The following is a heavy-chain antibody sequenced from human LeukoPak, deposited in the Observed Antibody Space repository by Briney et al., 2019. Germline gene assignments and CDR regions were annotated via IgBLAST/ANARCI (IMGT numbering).Heavy chain of an antibody. Sequence: SETLSLTCTVSGGSIRSGDFYWGWIRQPPGKGLEWIGSMYYSGSTYYNPSLKSRVTVSVDTSKNQFSLKLSSVTAADTAVYYCARHLKYTSGWPYFDSWGQGTLVTVSS. V-gene: IGHV4-39*01. D-gene: IGHD6-19*01. J-gene: IGHJ4*02. CDR2: MYYSGST. CDR3: ARHLKYTSGWPYFDS. CDR1: GGSIRSGDFY.